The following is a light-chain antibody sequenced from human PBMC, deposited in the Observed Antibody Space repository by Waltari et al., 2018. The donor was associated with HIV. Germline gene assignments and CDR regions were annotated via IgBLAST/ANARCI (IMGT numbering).Light chain of an antibody. CDR2: EGS. CDR3: CSDAGSSTLEV. J-gene: IGLJ2*01. V-gene: IGLV2-23*01. CDR1: SSDVGSYNL. Sequence: QSALTQPASVSGSPGQSITISCTGTSSDVGSYNLVSWYQQHPGKAPKLMIYEGSKRPSGVSNRFSGSKSGNTASRTISWLQAENEADYYCCSDAGSSTLEVFGGGTKLTVL.